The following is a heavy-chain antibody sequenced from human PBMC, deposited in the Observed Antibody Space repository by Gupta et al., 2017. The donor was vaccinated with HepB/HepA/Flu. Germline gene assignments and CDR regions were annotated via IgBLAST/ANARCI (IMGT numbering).Heavy chain of an antibody. CDR2: ISGSGGST. CDR3: AKGTVTGGSTRSYYYYYYMDV. D-gene: IGHD2-2*01. V-gene: IGHV3-23*01. Sequence: EVQLLESGGGLVQPGGSLRLSCAASGFTFSSYAMSWVRQAPGKGLEWVSAISGSGGSTYYADSVKGRFTISRDNSKNTLYLQMNSLRAEDTAVYYCAKGTVTGGSTRSYYYYYYMDVWGKGTTVTVSS. CDR1: GFTFSSYA. J-gene: IGHJ6*03.